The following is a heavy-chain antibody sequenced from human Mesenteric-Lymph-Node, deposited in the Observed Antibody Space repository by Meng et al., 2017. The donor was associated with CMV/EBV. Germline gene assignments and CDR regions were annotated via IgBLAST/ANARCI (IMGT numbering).Heavy chain of an antibody. CDR1: GFTFGDYA. CDR2: IRSKAYGGAT. CDR3: ARAYFSGHDTGLLGY. D-gene: IGHD5-12*01. V-gene: IGHV3-49*04. J-gene: IGHJ4*02. Sequence: GESLKISCTASGFTFGDYAMSWVRQAPGKGLEWVGFIRSKAYGGATEYAASVKDRFTFSRDDSKSVAYLQMNSLRAEDTAVYYCARAYFSGHDTGLLGYWGQGTLVTVSS.